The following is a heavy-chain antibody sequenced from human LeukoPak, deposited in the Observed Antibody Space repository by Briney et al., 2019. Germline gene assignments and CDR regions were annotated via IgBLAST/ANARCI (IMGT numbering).Heavy chain of an antibody. CDR3: AASAYYVAAADAY. J-gene: IGHJ4*02. CDR1: GFIFSSYA. V-gene: IGHV3-23*01. D-gene: IGHD3-3*01. Sequence: PGGSLRLSCAASGFIFSSYAMSWVRQAPGKGLEWISDISGSGTKTYYADSVKGRFPISRDYSSNTLYLQMNSLRAEDTALYYCAASAYYVAAADAYWGQGTLVTVSS. CDR2: ISGSGTKT.